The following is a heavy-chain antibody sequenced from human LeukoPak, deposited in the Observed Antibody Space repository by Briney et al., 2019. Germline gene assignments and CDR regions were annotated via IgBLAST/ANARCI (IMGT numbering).Heavy chain of an antibody. J-gene: IGHJ4*02. V-gene: IGHV3-7*01. CDR2: IDQDGSEK. CDR3: AKIGTYFDFHY. Sequence: GGSLRLSCTVSGFTFSNAWMSWVRQGPEKGLEWVANIDQDGSEKYYVDSVKGRFTIFRDNSKNSLFLQMNSLSPEDTAVYYCAKIGTYFDFHYLGQAALVTVSS. D-gene: IGHD1-26*01. CDR1: GFTFSNAW.